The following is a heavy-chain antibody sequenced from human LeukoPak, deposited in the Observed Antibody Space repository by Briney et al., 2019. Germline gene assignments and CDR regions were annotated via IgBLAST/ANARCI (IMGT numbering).Heavy chain of an antibody. V-gene: IGHV3-23*01. CDR1: GFIFSSYG. J-gene: IGHJ4*02. D-gene: IGHD2-15*01. CDR2: ISGSGGST. Sequence: GGTLRLSCVASGFIFSSYGMSWVRQAPGKGLEWVSAISGSGGSTYYADSVKGRFTISRDNSKNTLYLQMNSLRVEDTAVYYCAKSGRYCSGGSCYQEASLDYWGQGTLVTVSS. CDR3: AKSGRYCSGGSCYQEASLDY.